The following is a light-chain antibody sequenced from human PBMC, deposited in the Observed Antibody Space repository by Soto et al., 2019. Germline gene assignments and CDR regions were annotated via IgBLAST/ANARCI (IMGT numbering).Light chain of an antibody. CDR3: QQRSNWPPT. J-gene: IGKJ5*01. V-gene: IGKV3-11*01. Sequence: EVVLTQSPATLSLSPGERATLSCRASENVRTFVDWYTPQTGQAPRLLMFGASNRATGIPDRLSGSVSGKDVTLTISSLEPEEGAVYYGQQRSNWPPTFGQGTRLEIK. CDR2: GAS. CDR1: ENVRTF.